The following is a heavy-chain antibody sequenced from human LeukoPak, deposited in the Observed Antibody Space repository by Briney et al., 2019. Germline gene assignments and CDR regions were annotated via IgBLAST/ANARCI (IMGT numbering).Heavy chain of an antibody. CDR1: GFTFSTYW. D-gene: IGHD4-11*01. V-gene: IGHV3-7*05. CDR3: ALSTVFDF. J-gene: IGHJ4*02. Sequence: GGSLRLSCVASGFTFSTYWMSWVRQAPGKGLEWVANIKQDGSEKYYVDSVKGRFTISRDNAKNSLYLQMNSLRAEDTAIYYCALSTVFDFWGQGTLVSVSS. CDR2: IKQDGSEK.